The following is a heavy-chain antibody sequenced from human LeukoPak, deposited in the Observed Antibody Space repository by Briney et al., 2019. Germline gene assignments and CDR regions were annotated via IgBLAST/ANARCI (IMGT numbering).Heavy chain of an antibody. CDR1: GFTFSSYA. CDR2: ISGSVGST. V-gene: IGHV3-23*01. CDR3: ATRGTYYLPHDY. Sequence: GGSLRLSCAASGFTFSSYAMSWVRQAPGKGLEWVSAISGSVGSTYYADSVKGRFTISRDNSKNTLSLQMNSLRAEDTAVYHCATRGTYYLPHDYWGQGTLVTVSS. D-gene: IGHD1-26*01. J-gene: IGHJ4*02.